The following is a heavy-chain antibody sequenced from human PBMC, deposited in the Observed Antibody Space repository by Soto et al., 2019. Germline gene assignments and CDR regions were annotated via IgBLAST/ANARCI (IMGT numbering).Heavy chain of an antibody. V-gene: IGHV4-39*02. CDR3: AGLGVVAAVANV. J-gene: IGHJ4*02. Sequence: QLQLPESGPGLVKPSETMSLTCSVSGGSINYNSYHWGWIRQPPGRGLEWIGSIFYTGTTFYNPSLWSRVTMSVDTSKNSFSLHLPPVTAAGTAVYFCAGLGVVAAVANVWGQGTLVTFSS. CDR1: GGSINYNSYH. CDR2: IFYTGTT. D-gene: IGHD6-19*01.